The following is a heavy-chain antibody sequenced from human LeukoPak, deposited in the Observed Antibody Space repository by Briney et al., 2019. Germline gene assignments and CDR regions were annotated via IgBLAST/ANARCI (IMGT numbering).Heavy chain of an antibody. Sequence: GGSLRLSCAASGFTVSSNYMSWVRQAPGKGLEWVSVIYSGGSTYYADSVKGRFTISRDNSKNTLYLQMNSLRAEDTAVYYCAKEPDDSGGYYSYWGQGTLVTVSS. D-gene: IGHD3-22*01. CDR1: GFTVSSNY. J-gene: IGHJ4*02. CDR3: AKEPDDSGGYYSY. CDR2: IYSGGST. V-gene: IGHV3-53*01.